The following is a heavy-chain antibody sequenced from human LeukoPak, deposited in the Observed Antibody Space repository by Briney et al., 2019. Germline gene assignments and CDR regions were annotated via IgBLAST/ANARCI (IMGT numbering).Heavy chain of an antibody. CDR3: ARDSGKYNWNDGNWFDP. V-gene: IGHV4-39*07. CDR1: GGSISSTNYY. D-gene: IGHD1-1*01. J-gene: IGHJ5*02. CDR2: IYYSGDS. Sequence: SETLSLTCTVSGGSISSTNYYWGWIRQPPGKGLEWIATIYYSGDSYSNPSLKSRVTISVDTSKNQFSLKLSSVTAADTAVYYCARDSGKYNWNDGNWFDPWGQGTLVTVSS.